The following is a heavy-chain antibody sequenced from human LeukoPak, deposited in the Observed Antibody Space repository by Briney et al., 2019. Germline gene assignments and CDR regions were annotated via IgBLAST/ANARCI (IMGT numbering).Heavy chain of an antibody. CDR3: AKAQALASCSGVRCYPFDY. J-gene: IGHJ4*02. D-gene: IGHD2-15*01. CDR2: ISGRDTGT. Sequence: GGSLRLSCAASGFTFSDYYMSWIRQAPGKGLEWVSAISGRDTGTYHADSVKGRFTISRDDSKNTLYLQMNSLRAEDTAVYYCAKAQALASCSGVRCYPFDYWGQGTLVTVSS. V-gene: IGHV3-23*01. CDR1: GFTFSDYY.